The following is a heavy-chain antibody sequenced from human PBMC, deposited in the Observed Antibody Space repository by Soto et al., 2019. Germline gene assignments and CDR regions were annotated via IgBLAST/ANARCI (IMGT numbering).Heavy chain of an antibody. CDR2: IYYSGST. V-gene: IGHV4-30-4*01. J-gene: IGHJ4*02. CDR1: GGSISSGDYY. CDR3: ASYYYDSSGYLPD. D-gene: IGHD3-22*01. Sequence: SETLSLTCTVSGGSISSGDYYWSWIRQPPGKGLEWIGYIYYSGSTYYNPSLKSRVTISVDTSKNQFSLKLSSVTAADTAVYYCASYYYDSSGYLPDWGQGTLVTSPQ.